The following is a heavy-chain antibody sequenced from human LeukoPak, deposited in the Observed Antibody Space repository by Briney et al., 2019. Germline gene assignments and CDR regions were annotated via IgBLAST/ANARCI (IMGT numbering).Heavy chain of an antibody. Sequence: ASVKVSCKASGYTFTSYDINWVRQATGQGLEWMGWMNPNSGNTGYAQKFQGRVTITRNTSISTAYMELSSLRAEDTAVYYCARDDLNDEYYYDSSGYHYWGQGTLVTVSS. J-gene: IGHJ4*02. V-gene: IGHV1-8*03. CDR1: GYTFTSYD. CDR3: ARDDLNDEYYYDSSGYHY. D-gene: IGHD3-22*01. CDR2: MNPNSGNT.